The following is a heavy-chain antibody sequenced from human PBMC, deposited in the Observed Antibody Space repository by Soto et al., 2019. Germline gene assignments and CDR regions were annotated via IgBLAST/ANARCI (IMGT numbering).Heavy chain of an antibody. CDR2: MLSGGRT. Sequence: VQLVESGGGLIQPGGSLRISCAASGFNVSHNSMSWVRQPPGKGLEWVAIMLSGGRTYYADSVKGRFTISRDNSKNTLYFQMHSLRAEDTAVYYCARDPGHGLDVWGQGTTVIVSS. J-gene: IGHJ6*02. CDR3: ARDPGHGLDV. D-gene: IGHD1-1*01. CDR1: GFNVSHNS. V-gene: IGHV3-53*01.